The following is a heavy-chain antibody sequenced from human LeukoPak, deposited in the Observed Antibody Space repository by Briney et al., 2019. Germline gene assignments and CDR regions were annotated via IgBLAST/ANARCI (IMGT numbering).Heavy chain of an antibody. CDR2: ISYDGSNK. CDR1: GFTFSHFW. J-gene: IGHJ4*02. V-gene: IGHV3-30*18. CDR3: AKELTAIPPSY. D-gene: IGHD2-21*01. Sequence: GGSLRLSCAASGFTFSHFWMSWVRQAPGKGLEWVAVISYDGSNKYYADSVKGRFTISRDNSKNTLYLQMNSLRAEDTAVYYCAKELTAIPPSYWGQGTLVTVSS.